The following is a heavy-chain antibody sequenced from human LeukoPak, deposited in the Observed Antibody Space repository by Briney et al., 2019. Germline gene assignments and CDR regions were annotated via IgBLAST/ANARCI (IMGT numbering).Heavy chain of an antibody. J-gene: IGHJ4*02. V-gene: IGHV3-21*01. CDR3: ARDPATTVTTYAY. CDR1: GFTFNNAW. CDR2: ISSSSSYI. D-gene: IGHD4-17*01. Sequence: GGSLRLSCAASGFTFNNAWMTWVRQAPGKGLEWVSSISSSSSYIYYADSVKGRFTISRDNAKNSLYLQMNSLRAEDTAVYYCARDPATTVTTYAYWGQGTLVTVSS.